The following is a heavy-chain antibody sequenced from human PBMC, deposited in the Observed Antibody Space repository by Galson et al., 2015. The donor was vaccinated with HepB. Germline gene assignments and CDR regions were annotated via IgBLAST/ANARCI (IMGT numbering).Heavy chain of an antibody. CDR2: LYTSGST. CDR1: GGSINSYY. J-gene: IGHJ2*01. CDR3: ARMYYYDSSGYITYWYFDL. D-gene: IGHD3-22*01. V-gene: IGHV4-4*07. Sequence: ETLSLTCTVSGGSINSYYWSWIRQPAGKGLEWIGRLYTSGSTNYNPSLKSRVTMSVDASKNQFSLRLSSVTAADTAVYYCARMYYYDSSGYITYWYFDLWGRGTLVTVSS.